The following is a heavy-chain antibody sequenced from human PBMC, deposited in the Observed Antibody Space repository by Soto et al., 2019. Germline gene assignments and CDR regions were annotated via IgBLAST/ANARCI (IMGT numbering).Heavy chain of an antibody. J-gene: IGHJ6*02. CDR3: ARVSQLLGMDV. CDR1: GGTFSSYA. V-gene: IGHV1-69*13. D-gene: IGHD1-1*01. CDR2: IIPIFGTA. Sequence: ASVKVSCKASGGTFSSYAISWVRQAPGQGLEWMGGIIPIFGTANYAQKFQGRVTIAADESTSTAYMELSSLRYEDTAVYYCARVSQLLGMDVWGQRTTVPVSS.